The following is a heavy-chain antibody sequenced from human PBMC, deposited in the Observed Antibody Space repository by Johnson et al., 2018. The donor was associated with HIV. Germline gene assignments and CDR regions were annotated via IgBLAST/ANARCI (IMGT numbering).Heavy chain of an antibody. CDR3: ATGFGPAFEM. CDR1: GFTFDDYG. V-gene: IGHV3-15*01. Sequence: VQLVESGGGVIRPGGSLRLSCATSGFTFDDYGMSWVRQAPGKGLEWVGRIKSKTDGGTTDHAAPVNGRFSISRDDSKNTLYLQMNSLKTDDTAVYCCATGFGPAFEMWGQGTMVTVSS. D-gene: IGHD3-16*01. CDR2: IKSKTDGGTT. J-gene: IGHJ3*02.